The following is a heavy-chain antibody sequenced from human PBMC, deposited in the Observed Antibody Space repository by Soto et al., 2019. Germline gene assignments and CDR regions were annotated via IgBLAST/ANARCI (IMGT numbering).Heavy chain of an antibody. V-gene: IGHV1-69*08. CDR3: ARDALPHDY. CDR2: IIPILGIA. CDR1: GGTFSSYT. Sequence: QVQLVQSGAEVKKPGSSVKVSCKVSGGTFSSYTISWVRQAPGQGLEWMGRIIPILGIANYAQKFQGRVTITADKSTSTAYMELSSLRSEDTAVYYCARDALPHDYWGQGTLVTVSS. D-gene: IGHD1-26*01. J-gene: IGHJ4*02.